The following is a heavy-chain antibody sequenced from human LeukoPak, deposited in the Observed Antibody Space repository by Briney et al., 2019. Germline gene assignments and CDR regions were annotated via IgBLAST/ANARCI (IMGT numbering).Heavy chain of an antibody. D-gene: IGHD6-13*01. J-gene: IGHJ4*02. CDR1: GYTFTTYY. CDR2: IKPGGGDT. CDR3: ARVEGITAEEGD. V-gene: IGHV1-46*01. Sequence: GASVKVSCKASGYTFTTYYMHWVRHAPGHGLEWIRLIKPGGGDTIYAQKFQGRVTMTRDTSTSTVYLDLSSLRSEDTAVYYCARVEGITAEEGDWGQGTLVTVSS.